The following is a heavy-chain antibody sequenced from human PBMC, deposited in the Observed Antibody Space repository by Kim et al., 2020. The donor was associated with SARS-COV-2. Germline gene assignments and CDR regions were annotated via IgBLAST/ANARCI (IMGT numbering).Heavy chain of an antibody. J-gene: IGHJ5*02. CDR2: IWYDGSNK. CDR1: GFTFSSYG. CDR3: ARDPKPYNWNYPNWFDP. Sequence: GGSLRLSCAASGFTFSSYGMHWVRQAPGKGLEWVAVIWYDGSNKYYADSVKGRFAISRDNSKNTLYLQMNSLRAEDTAVYYCARDPKPYNWNYPNWFDPWGQGTLVTVSS. V-gene: IGHV3-33*01. D-gene: IGHD1-7*01.